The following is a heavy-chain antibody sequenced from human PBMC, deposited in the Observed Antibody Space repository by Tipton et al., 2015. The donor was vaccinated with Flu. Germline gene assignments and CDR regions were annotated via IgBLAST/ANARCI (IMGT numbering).Heavy chain of an antibody. CDR3: ARVLGGAYFTFPD. V-gene: IGHV1-2*02. CDR2: INPNTGDR. CDR1: GYTFTDYY. Sequence: QSGAEVKNPGASVKVSCKASGYTFTDYYVHWVRQAPGQGLEWMGWINPNTGDRNYAQRFQDRVTMTRDTSISTAYMELSRLMSDDTAVFYCARVLGGAYFTFPDWGQGTLVTVSS. D-gene: IGHD2/OR15-2a*01. J-gene: IGHJ4*02.